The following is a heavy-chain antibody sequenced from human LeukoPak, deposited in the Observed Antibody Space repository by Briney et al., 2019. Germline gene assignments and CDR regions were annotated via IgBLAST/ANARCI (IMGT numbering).Heavy chain of an antibody. Sequence: GGSLRLSCAASGITFSTYSMNWVRQAPGKGLEGVSSISSSSGYIYYADSVKGRFTISRDNAKNSLYLQMSSLRAEDTALYYCARVRNYYDSSGYSPFDYWGQGTLVTVSS. V-gene: IGHV3-21*01. J-gene: IGHJ4*02. CDR1: GITFSTYS. D-gene: IGHD3-22*01. CDR3: ARVRNYYDSSGYSPFDY. CDR2: ISSSSGYI.